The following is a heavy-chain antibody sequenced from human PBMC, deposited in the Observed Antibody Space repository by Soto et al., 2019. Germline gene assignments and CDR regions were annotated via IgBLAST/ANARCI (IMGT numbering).Heavy chain of an antibody. CDR1: GGSISSGGYY. V-gene: IGHV4-31*03. D-gene: IGHD5-12*01. J-gene: IGHJ6*02. Sequence: ASETLSLTCTVSGGSISSGGYYWSWIRQHPGKGLEWIGYIYYSGSTYYNPSLKSRVTISVDTSKNQFSLKLSSVTAAYTAVYYCARTHIVATIERYYYYYGMNVWGRGTTVTVSS. CDR3: ARTHIVATIERYYYYYGMNV. CDR2: IYYSGST.